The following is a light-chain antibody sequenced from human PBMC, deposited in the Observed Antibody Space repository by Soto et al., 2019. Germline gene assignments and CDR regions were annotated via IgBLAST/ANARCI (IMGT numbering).Light chain of an antibody. J-gene: IGKJ5*01. CDR3: QQYDSFPIT. Sequence: EIVLTQSPGTLSLSPGERVTLSCRASQSVPSNYLAWYQHKPGQAPRLLIYAASSSATGVPGRFSGSGSGTEFTLTISSLQPEDIATYYCQQYDSFPITFGQGTRLEIK. CDR2: AAS. V-gene: IGKV3-20*01. CDR1: QSVPSNY.